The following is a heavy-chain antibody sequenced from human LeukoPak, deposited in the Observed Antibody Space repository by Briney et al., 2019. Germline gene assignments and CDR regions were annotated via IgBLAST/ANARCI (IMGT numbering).Heavy chain of an antibody. CDR3: AREYSSSAARTFDY. CDR1: GGSISSYY. V-gene: IGHV4-4*07. J-gene: IGHJ4*02. D-gene: IGHD6-6*01. CDR2: IYTSGNT. Sequence: SETLSLTCNVSGGSISSYYWSWIRQPAGKGLEWIGRIYTSGNTNYNSSLKSRVTTSLDTSKNQLSLELTSVTAADTAVYYCAREYSSSAARTFDYWGQGTLVTVSS.